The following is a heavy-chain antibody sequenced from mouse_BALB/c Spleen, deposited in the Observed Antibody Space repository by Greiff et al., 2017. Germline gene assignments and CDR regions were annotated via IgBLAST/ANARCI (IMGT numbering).Heavy chain of an antibody. Sequence: EVHLVESGGGLVQPGGSRKLSCAASGFTFSSFGMHWVRQAPEKGLEWVAYISSGSSTIYYADTVKGRFTISRDNPKNTLFLQMTSLRSEDTAMYYCARWDYGTYAMDYWGQGTSVTVSS. CDR1: GFTFSSFG. J-gene: IGHJ4*01. D-gene: IGHD1-1*01. CDR3: ARWDYGTYAMDY. CDR2: ISSGSSTI. V-gene: IGHV5-17*02.